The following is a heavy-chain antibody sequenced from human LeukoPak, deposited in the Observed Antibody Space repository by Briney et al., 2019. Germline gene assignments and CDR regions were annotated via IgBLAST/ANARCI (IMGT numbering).Heavy chain of an antibody. D-gene: IGHD1-26*01. V-gene: IGHV3-30*04. CDR2: ISYDGSNK. CDR3: ARDGAGTSTSHYFYMDV. Sequence: PGGSLRLSCAASGFTFSSYAMHWVRQAPGKGLEWVAVISYDGSNKYYADSVKGRFTISRDNSKNSLYLQMNSLRAEDTAVYYCARDGAGTSTSHYFYMDVWGKGTTVTVSS. CDR1: GFTFSSYA. J-gene: IGHJ6*03.